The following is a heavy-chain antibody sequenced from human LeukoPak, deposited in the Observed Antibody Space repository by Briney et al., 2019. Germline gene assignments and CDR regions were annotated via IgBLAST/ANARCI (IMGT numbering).Heavy chain of an antibody. CDR1: GGTFSGYA. CDR2: IIPILGIA. V-gene: IGHV1-69*04. J-gene: IGHJ6*02. CDR3: ARVGSRGSGSYYRGHYYYGMDV. Sequence: GSSVKVSCKASGGTFSGYAISWERQAPGQGLEWMGRIIPILGIANYAQKFQGRVTITADKSTSTAYMELSSLRSEDTAVYYCARVGSRGSGSYYRGHYYYGMDVWGQGTTVTVSS. D-gene: IGHD3-10*01.